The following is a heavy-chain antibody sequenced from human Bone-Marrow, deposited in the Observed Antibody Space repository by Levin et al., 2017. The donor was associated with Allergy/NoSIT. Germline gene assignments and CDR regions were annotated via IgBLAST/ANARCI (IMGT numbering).Heavy chain of an antibody. CDR2: INPSGGGAI. V-gene: IGHV3-48*02. D-gene: IGHD1-1*01. J-gene: IGHJ4*02. CDR1: GFTFSDYA. Sequence: GSLRLSCSASGFTFSDYAMNWVRQAPGKGLEWVSYINPSGGGAIYYADSVKGRFTISRDNAKNSLYLQMDSLRDEDTAVYYCARRHDNSRAEMRYFDYWGQGTLVTVSS. CDR3: ARRHDNSRAEMRYFDY.